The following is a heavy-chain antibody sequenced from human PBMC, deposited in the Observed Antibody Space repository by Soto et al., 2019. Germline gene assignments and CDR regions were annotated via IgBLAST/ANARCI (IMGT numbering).Heavy chain of an antibody. J-gene: IGHJ6*02. Sequence: SVKVSCKASGFTFTGSAVQWVRQARGQRLEWIGWIVVGSGNTNYAQKFQERVTITRDMSTSTAYMELSSLRSEDTAVYYCAATLFSVIVRGHYCCMVFWGQGIILTVS. CDR3: AATLFSVIVRGHYCCMVF. V-gene: IGHV1-58*01. CDR1: GFTFTGSA. CDR2: IVVGSGNT. D-gene: IGHD3-10*02.